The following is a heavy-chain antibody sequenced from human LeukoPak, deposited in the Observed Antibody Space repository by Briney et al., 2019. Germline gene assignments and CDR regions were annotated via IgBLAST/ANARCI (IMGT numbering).Heavy chain of an antibody. V-gene: IGHV5-10-1*01. D-gene: IGHD3-10*01. CDR1: GYSFTSDW. J-gene: IGHJ5*02. CDR2: FDPSDSYT. Sequence: GESLKISCQGSGYSFTSDWISWLRQMPGKGLEWMGRFDPSDSYTNYSPSFEGHGTISADKSISTAYLQWSSLKASDPAMYYCARHVRYYYGSGSYYSPWGQGPLVTVSS. CDR3: ARHVRYYYGSGSYYSP.